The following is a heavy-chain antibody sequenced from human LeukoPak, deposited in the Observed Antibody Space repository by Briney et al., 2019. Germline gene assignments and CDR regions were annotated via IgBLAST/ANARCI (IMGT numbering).Heavy chain of an antibody. V-gene: IGHV3-23*01. CDR1: GFTFSTYG. CDR2: ISGNTGGI. D-gene: IGHD1-26*01. CDR3: ANLPIVGAADY. J-gene: IGHJ4*02. Sequence: GGSLRLSCVASGFTFSTYGMAWVRQPLGRGLEWVSAISGNTGGIYYSDSVRGRFTISRDDSKNTLYLQMSSLRVEDTAIYYCANLPIVGAADYWGQGTLVTVSS.